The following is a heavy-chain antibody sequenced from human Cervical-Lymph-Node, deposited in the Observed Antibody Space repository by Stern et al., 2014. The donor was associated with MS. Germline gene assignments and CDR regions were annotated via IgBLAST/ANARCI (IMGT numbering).Heavy chain of an antibody. CDR1: GFTFSNYT. CDR2: IIRDCSYI. CDR3: ARDIGDSGYYDSCGYDY. J-gene: IGHJ4*02. V-gene: IGHV3-21*01. Sequence: VQLVESGGGLVKPGGSLRLSWAASGFTFSNYTMNWVRQAPGKGLEWVSSIIRDCSYIYYADSVKGRFTITRDNAKNSLYLQMNSLRAEDTAVYYCARDIGDSGYYDSCGYDYWGQGTLVTVSS. D-gene: IGHD3-22*01.